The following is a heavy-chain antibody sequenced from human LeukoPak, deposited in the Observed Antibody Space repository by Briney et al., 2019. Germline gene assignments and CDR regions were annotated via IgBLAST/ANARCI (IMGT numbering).Heavy chain of an antibody. Sequence: GGSLRLSCAASGFTFSSAWMSRVRQGPGKGLEWVGRMKSKTEAGTTDYAAPVKGRFTISRDDSRNTLYLQMNSLKTEDTAVYYCTTDGDYGDGLRGDYWGQGTLVTVSS. V-gene: IGHV3-15*01. D-gene: IGHD4-17*01. CDR3: TTDGDYGDGLRGDY. J-gene: IGHJ4*02. CDR1: GFTFSSAW. CDR2: MKSKTEAGTT.